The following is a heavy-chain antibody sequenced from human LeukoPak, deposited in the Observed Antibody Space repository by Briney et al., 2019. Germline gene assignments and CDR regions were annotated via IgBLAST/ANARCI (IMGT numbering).Heavy chain of an antibody. CDR3: TSPSY. CDR1: GFTFSSYW. V-gene: IGHV3-73*01. J-gene: IGHJ4*02. CDR2: IRSKANSYAT. Sequence: GGSLRLSCAASGFTFSSYWMSWVRQAPGKGLEWVGRIRSKANSYATAYAASVKGRFTISRDDSKNTAYLQMNSLKTEDTAVYYCTSPSYWGQGTLVTVSS.